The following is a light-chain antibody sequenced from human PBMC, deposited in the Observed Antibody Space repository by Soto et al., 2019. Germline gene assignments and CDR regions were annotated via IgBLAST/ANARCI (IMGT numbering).Light chain of an antibody. J-gene: IGLJ2*01. CDR3: SSDTSSSPVV. Sequence: QSVLTQPASVSGSPGQSITISCTGTSSDVGGYNYVSWYQQHPGKAPKLMIYEVSNRPSGVSNRFSGSKSGNTASLTISGLQAEDEADYYCSSDTSSSPVVFGGGTKLTVL. CDR1: SSDVGGYNY. CDR2: EVS. V-gene: IGLV2-14*01.